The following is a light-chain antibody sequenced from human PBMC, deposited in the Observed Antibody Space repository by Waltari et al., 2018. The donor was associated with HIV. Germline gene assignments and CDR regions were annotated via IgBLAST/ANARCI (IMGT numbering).Light chain of an antibody. V-gene: IGLV1-47*01. J-gene: IGLJ3*02. CDR2: RNN. CDR3: AAWDDSLSGRV. CDR1: SSNSEGKY. Sequence: QSVLTQPPSASGTPAQRVTISWSVSSSNSEGKYVYLYQQLPGTAPKLLIYRNNQRPSGVPDRFSGSKSGTSASLAISGLRSEDEADYYCAAWDDSLSGRVFGGGTKLTVL.